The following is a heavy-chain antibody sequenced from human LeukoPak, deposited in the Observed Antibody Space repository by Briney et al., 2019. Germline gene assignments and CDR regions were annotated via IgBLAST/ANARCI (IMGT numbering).Heavy chain of an antibody. CDR1: GFTFSNAW. V-gene: IGHV3-15*01. Sequence: PGGSLRLSCAASGFTFSNAWMSWVRQAPGKGLEWVGRIKSKTDGGTTDYAAPVKGRFTISRDDSKNTLYLQMNSLKTEDTAVYYCTTGRSLIYYYYMDVWGKGTTVTVSS. J-gene: IGHJ6*03. CDR3: TTGRSLIYYYYMDV. CDR2: IKSKTDGGTT.